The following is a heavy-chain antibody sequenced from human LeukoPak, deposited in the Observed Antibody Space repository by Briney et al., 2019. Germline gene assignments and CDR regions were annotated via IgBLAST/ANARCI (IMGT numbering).Heavy chain of an antibody. Sequence: GASVKVSCKASGYTFTGYYMHWVRQAPGQGLEWMGWINPNSGGTNYAQKFQGRVTMTRDTSISTVYMELSRLRSDDTAVYYCARGRVLYSGYVRGWFDPWGQGTLVTVSS. D-gene: IGHD5-12*01. CDR2: INPNSGGT. J-gene: IGHJ5*02. V-gene: IGHV1-2*02. CDR1: GYTFTGYY. CDR3: ARGRVLYSGYVRGWFDP.